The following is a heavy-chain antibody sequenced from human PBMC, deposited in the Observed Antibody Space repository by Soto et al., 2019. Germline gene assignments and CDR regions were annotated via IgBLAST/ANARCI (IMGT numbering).Heavy chain of an antibody. J-gene: IGHJ6*02. CDR1: GYPFTTND. Sequence: ASVKVSCKAFGYPFTTNDINWLRQAPGQGLEWLGWMDPNSGVAGYAQKFRGRVIMTRDTSTRTAHMEMSGLTSEETAVYYCGRERKFDCWRKDLDVWGQGTTVTVSS. CDR2: MDPNSGVA. V-gene: IGHV1-8*02. D-gene: IGHD3-3*01. CDR3: GRERKFDCWRKDLDV.